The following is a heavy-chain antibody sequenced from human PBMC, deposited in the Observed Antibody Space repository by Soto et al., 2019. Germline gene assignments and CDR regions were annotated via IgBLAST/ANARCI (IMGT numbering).Heavy chain of an antibody. CDR3: ARAAIHGSSWYFWFDP. CDR1: GGTFSSHA. Sequence: ASVKVSCKTSGGTFSSHAINWVRQAPGQGLEWMGGIIPMFGTTNYAQKFKGRVTISADESTSTAYMELSSLRSGDAAVYYCARAAIHGSSWYFWFDPWGQGTLVTVSS. J-gene: IGHJ5*02. CDR2: IIPMFGTT. D-gene: IGHD6-13*01. V-gene: IGHV1-69*13.